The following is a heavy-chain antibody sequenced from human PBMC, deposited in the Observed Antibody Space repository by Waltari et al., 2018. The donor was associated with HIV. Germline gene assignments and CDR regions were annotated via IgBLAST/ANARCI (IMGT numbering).Heavy chain of an antibody. CDR2: ISVSSRAI. Sequence: EVQVVESGGGLVQPGGSLRLSCAASGFTFSSYSMNWVRQAPGKGLQWVSYISVSSRAIYYADSVKGRFTISRDNAKNSLSLQMNSLRDGDTAVYYCARAERWGQKAFDIWGQGTIVTVSS. CDR3: ARAERWGQKAFDI. V-gene: IGHV3-48*02. J-gene: IGHJ3*02. CDR1: GFTFSSYS. D-gene: IGHD7-27*01.